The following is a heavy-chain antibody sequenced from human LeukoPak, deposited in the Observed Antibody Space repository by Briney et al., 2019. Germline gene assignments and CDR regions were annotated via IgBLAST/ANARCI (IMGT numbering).Heavy chain of an antibody. V-gene: IGHV4-34*01. J-gene: IGHJ4*02. CDR3: ARGRGYYYDSSGYYSPFDY. CDR1: GGSFSGYY. D-gene: IGHD3-22*01. CDR2: INHSGST. Sequence: SETLSLTCAVYGGSFSGYYWSWLRQPPGKGLEWIGEINHSGSTNYNPSLKSRVTISVDTSKNQFSLKLSSVTAADTAVYYCARGRGYYYDSSGYYSPFDYWGQGTLVTVSS.